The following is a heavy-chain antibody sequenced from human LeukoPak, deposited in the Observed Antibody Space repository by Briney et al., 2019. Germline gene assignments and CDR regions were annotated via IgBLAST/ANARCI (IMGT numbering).Heavy chain of an antibody. CDR2: ITSSSGLI. Sequence: GGSLRLSCAAYGLTFSSYSMKWVRQAPGKGLEWVSYITSSSGLIYYADSVKGRFTISRDNTKNSLYLQMNSLRAEDTAVYYCARDGSGYCSGGSYYSAEYFQHWGQGTLVTVSS. V-gene: IGHV3-48*01. CDR3: ARDGSGYCSGGSYYSAEYFQH. D-gene: IGHD2-15*01. J-gene: IGHJ1*01. CDR1: GLTFSSYS.